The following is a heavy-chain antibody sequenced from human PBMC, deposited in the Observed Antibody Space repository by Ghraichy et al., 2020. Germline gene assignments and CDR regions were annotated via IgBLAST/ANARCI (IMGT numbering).Heavy chain of an antibody. D-gene: IGHD3-16*02. V-gene: IGHV3-23*01. J-gene: IGHJ5*02. Sequence: GGSLRLSCAASGFTFSSYAMSWVRQAPGKGLEWVSAISGSGGSTYYADSVKGRFTISRDNSKNTLYLQMNSLRAEDTAVYYCAKDRVMITFGGVIFDPWGQGTLVTVSS. CDR2: ISGSGGST. CDR1: GFTFSSYA. CDR3: AKDRVMITFGGVIFDP.